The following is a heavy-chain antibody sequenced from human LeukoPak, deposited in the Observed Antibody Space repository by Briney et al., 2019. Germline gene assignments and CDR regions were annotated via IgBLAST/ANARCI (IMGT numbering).Heavy chain of an antibody. CDR1: GGSTSSGGYS. J-gene: IGHJ4*02. V-gene: IGHV4-30-2*01. CDR3: ARVGTDYYGSGSYYLDY. Sequence: TQTLSLTCAVSGGSTSSGGYSWSWIWQPPGTGLEWIGYIYHSGSTYYNPSLKSRVTISVDRSKNQFSLKLSSVTAADTAVYYCARVGTDYYGSGSYYLDYWGQGTLVTVSS. D-gene: IGHD3-10*01. CDR2: IYHSGST.